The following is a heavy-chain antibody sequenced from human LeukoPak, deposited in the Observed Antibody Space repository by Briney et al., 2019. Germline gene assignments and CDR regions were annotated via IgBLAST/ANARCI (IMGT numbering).Heavy chain of an antibody. CDR2: IKQDGSEK. CDR1: GFTFSSYG. CDR3: ARSSGSYPTHYRY. V-gene: IGHV3-7*01. Sequence: TGGSLRLSCAASGFTFSSYGMHWVRQAPGKGLEWVANIKQDGSEKYYVDSVKGRFTISRDNAKNSLYLQMNSLRAEDTAVYYCARSSGSYPTHYRYWGQGTLVTVSS. D-gene: IGHD3-10*01. J-gene: IGHJ4*02.